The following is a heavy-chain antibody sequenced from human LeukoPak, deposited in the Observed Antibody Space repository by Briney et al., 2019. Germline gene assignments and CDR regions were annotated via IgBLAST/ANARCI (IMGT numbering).Heavy chain of an antibody. J-gene: IGHJ3*02. CDR3: AKDLYDSSGADAFDI. CDR1: GFTFSSYA. D-gene: IGHD3-22*01. V-gene: IGHV3-23*01. Sequence: PGGSLRLSCAASGFTFSSYAMSWVRQAPGEGLEWVLAISGSGGSTYYADSVKGRFTISRDNSKNTLYLQMNSLRAEDTAVYYCAKDLYDSSGADAFDIWGQGTMVTVSS. CDR2: ISGSGGST.